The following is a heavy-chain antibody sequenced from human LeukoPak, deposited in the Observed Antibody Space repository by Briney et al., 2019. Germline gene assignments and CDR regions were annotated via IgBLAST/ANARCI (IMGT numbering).Heavy chain of an antibody. Sequence: SETLSLTCAVYGGSFSGYYWSWIRQPPGKGLEWIGEINHSGSTNYNPSLKSRVTISVDTSKNQFSLKLSSVTAAGTAVYYCARGGQWLVRWFDPWGQRTLVTVSS. CDR2: INHSGST. CDR3: ARGGQWLVRWFDP. J-gene: IGHJ5*02. V-gene: IGHV4-34*01. D-gene: IGHD6-19*01. CDR1: GGSFSGYY.